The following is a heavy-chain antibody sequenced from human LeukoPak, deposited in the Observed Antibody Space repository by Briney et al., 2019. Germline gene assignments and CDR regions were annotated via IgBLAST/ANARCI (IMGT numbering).Heavy chain of an antibody. D-gene: IGHD3-3*01. CDR2: ISGSGGST. V-gene: IGHV3-23*01. J-gene: IGHJ3*02. CDR1: GFTFSSYA. CDR3: AKAHRRSGAFDI. Sequence: PGGSLRLSCAAPGFTFSSYAMNWVRQAPEKGLEWVSTISGSGGSTYYADSVKGRFTISRDNSRNTLYLQMNSLRAEDTAVYYCAKAHRRSGAFDIWGQGTMVTVSS.